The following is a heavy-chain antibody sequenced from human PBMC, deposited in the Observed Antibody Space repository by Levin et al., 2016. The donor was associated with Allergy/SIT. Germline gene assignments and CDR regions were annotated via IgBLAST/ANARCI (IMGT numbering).Heavy chain of an antibody. V-gene: IGHV1-18*01. CDR2: ISAYNGNT. CDR3: ARDILPVDTIFGVVSLFEPFDY. J-gene: IGHJ4*02. D-gene: IGHD3-3*01. CDR1: GYTFTSYG. Sequence: ASVKVSCKASGYTFTSYGISWVRQAPGQGLEWMGWISAYNGNTNYAQKLQGRVTMTTDTSTSTAYMELRSLRSDDTAVYYCARDILPVDTIFGVVSLFEPFDYWGQGTLVTVSS.